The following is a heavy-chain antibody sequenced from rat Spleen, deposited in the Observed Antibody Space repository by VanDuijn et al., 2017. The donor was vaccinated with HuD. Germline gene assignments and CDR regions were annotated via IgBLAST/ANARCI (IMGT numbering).Heavy chain of an antibody. J-gene: IGHJ2*01. V-gene: IGHV5-7*01. D-gene: IGHD1-6*01. Sequence: EVQLVESGGGLVQPGRSLKLSCAASGFTFSDYNMAWVRQAPKKGLEWVASITNTGGSTYYPDSVKGRFTISRDNAKSTLYLQMNSLRSEDTATYYCTRDVYYGSDYWGQGVMVTVSS. CDR1: GFTFSDYN. CDR2: ITNTGGST. CDR3: TRDVYYGSDY.